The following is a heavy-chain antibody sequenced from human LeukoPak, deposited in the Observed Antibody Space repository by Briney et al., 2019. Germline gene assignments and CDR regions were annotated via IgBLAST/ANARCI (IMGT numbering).Heavy chain of an antibody. CDR3: ARWLQSTVRGVMIDWFDP. CDR2: MNPNSGNT. Sequence: ASVKVSCKASGYTFTSYDINWVRQATGQGLEWMGWMNPNSGNTGYAQRFQGRVTITRNTSISTAYMELSSLRSEDTAVYYCARWLQSTVRGVMIDWFDPWGQGTLVTVSS. J-gene: IGHJ5*02. CDR1: GYTFTSYD. V-gene: IGHV1-8*03. D-gene: IGHD3-10*01.